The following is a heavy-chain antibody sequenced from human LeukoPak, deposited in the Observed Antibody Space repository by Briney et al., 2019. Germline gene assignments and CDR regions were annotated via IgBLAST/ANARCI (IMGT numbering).Heavy chain of an antibody. J-gene: IGHJ5*02. Sequence: ASVNVSCKPSGYTFTSYGISWVRQAPGQGLEWMGWISAYNGNTNYAQQLQGRVSLTTDTPPTTAYMDLRSLRPDDTAVYYCARVWWELRFDPWGQGTLVTVSS. V-gene: IGHV1-18*01. CDR2: ISAYNGNT. D-gene: IGHD2-21*01. CDR3: ARVWWELRFDP. CDR1: GYTFTSYG.